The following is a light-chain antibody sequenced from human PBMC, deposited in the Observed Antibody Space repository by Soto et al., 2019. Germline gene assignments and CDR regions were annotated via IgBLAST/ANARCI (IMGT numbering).Light chain of an antibody. CDR2: EGS. V-gene: IGLV2-23*01. CDR1: SSDVGRYNL. Sequence: QSVLTQPASVSGSPGQSITISCTGTSSDVGRYNLVSWYQQHPGKATKLMIYEGSKRPSGVSNRFSGSKSGNTASLTISGLQAEDEADYYCCSYAGSSTLEDVFGTGTKVTVL. J-gene: IGLJ1*01. CDR3: CSYAGSSTLEDV.